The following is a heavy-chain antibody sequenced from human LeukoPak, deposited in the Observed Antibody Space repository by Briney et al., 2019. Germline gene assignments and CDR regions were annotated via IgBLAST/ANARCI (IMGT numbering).Heavy chain of an antibody. J-gene: IGHJ6*03. CDR1: GFTFSSYA. CDR2: ISYDGSNK. D-gene: IGHD6-13*01. CDR3: AREGYSSSWADYYYYYYMDV. Sequence: GGSLRLSCAASGFTFSSYAMHWVRQAPGKGLEWVAVISYDGSNKYYADSVKGRFTISRDNSKNTLYLQMNSLRAEDTAVYYCAREGYSSSWADYYYYYYMDVWGKGTTVAVSS. V-gene: IGHV3-30*04.